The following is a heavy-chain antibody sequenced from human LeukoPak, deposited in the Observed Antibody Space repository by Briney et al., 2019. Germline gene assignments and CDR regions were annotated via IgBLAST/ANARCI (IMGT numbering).Heavy chain of an antibody. V-gene: IGHV4-59*01. CDR2: ISDSGST. J-gene: IGHJ5*02. CDR3: ARYDYGDCWFDP. Sequence: PSETLSLTCTVSGGSINSYYWSWIRQAPGKGLEWIGYISDSGSTNYNPSLGSRVTISVDTSKNQFSLKLTSVTAADTALYYCARYDYGDCWFDPWGQGTLVTVSS. D-gene: IGHD4-17*01. CDR1: GGSINSYY.